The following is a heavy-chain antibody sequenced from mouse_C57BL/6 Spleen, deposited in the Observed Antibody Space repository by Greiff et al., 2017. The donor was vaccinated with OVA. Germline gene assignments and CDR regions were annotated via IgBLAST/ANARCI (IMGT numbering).Heavy chain of an antibody. V-gene: IGHV5-6*02. J-gene: IGHJ2*01. CDR3: ARRATTVVDDYFDY. CDR1: GFTFSSYG. Sequence: EVKVVESGGDLVKPGGSLKLSCAASGFTFSSYGMSWVRQTPDKRLEWVATISSGGSYTYYPDSVKGRFTISRDNAKNTLYLQMSSLKSEDTAMYYCARRATTVVDDYFDYWGQGTTLTVSS. D-gene: IGHD1-1*01. CDR2: ISSGGSYT.